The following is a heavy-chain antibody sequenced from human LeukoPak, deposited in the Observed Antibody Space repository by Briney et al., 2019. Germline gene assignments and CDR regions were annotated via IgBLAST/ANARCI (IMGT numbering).Heavy chain of an antibody. J-gene: IGHJ4*02. CDR3: AIANDFWSRYYHY. D-gene: IGHD3-3*01. V-gene: IGHV5-51*01. CDR2: IYPGDSDT. CDR1: GYSFTSYW. Sequence: GESLKISCKGSGYSFTSYWIGWVRQMPGKGLEWVGIIYPGDSDTRYSPSFQGQVTISADKSISTAYLQWSSLKASDTAMYYCAIANDFWSRYYHYWGQGTLVTVSS.